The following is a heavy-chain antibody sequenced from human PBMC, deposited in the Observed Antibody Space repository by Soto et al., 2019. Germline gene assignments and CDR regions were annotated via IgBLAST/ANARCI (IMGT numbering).Heavy chain of an antibody. Sequence: SVKVSCKASGGTFSSYTISWVRQAPGQGLEWMGRIIPILGIANYAQKFQGRVTITADKSTSTAYMELSSLRSEDTAAYYCASFHKTGPNWFDPWGQGTLVTVSS. CDR1: GGTFSSYT. CDR3: ASFHKTGPNWFDP. CDR2: IIPILGIA. V-gene: IGHV1-69*02. J-gene: IGHJ5*02.